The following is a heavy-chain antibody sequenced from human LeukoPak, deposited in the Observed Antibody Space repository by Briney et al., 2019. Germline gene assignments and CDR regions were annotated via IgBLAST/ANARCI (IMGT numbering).Heavy chain of an antibody. CDR1: GYSISSGYY. CDR2: IYYSGST. J-gene: IGHJ4*02. Sequence: PSETLSLTCTVSGYSISSGYYWGWIRQPPGKGLEWIGYIYYSGSTNYNPSLKSRVTISVDTSKNQFSLKLSSVTAADTAVYYCARAPIAAAGTGVDYWGQGTLVTVSS. D-gene: IGHD6-13*01. CDR3: ARAPIAAAGTGVDY. V-gene: IGHV4-61*01.